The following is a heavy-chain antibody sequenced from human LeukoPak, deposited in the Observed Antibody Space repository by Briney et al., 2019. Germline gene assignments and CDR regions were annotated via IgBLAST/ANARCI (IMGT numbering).Heavy chain of an antibody. V-gene: IGHV3-20*04. J-gene: IGHJ4*02. D-gene: IGHD4-17*01. Sequence: GGSLRLSCAASRFTFDEHGMSWVRQAPGKGLEWVSGINWNGGSTGYADSVKGRFTISRDNSKNTLYLQMNSLRAEDTAAYYCARRDGDNDRGFEYWGQGTLVTVSS. CDR1: RFTFDEHG. CDR2: INWNGGST. CDR3: ARRDGDNDRGFEY.